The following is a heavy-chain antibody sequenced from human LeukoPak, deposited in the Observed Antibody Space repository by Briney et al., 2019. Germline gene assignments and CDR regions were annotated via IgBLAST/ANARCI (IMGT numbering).Heavy chain of an antibody. D-gene: IGHD4-23*01. CDR1: GFMFNNYW. CDR3: ARDNGLGGSSFDY. Sequence: PGGSLRLSCVVSGFMFNNYWMSWVRQAPGKGLEWVATIRQDGSDKYFLDSVRRRFTISRDNAENSLYLQMNSLRAEDTAVYYCARDNGLGGSSFDYCGQGTLVTVSS. V-gene: IGHV3-7*01. J-gene: IGHJ4*02. CDR2: IRQDGSDK.